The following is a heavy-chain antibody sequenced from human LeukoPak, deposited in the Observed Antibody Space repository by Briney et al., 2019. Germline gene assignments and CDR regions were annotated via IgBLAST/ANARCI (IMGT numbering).Heavy chain of an antibody. CDR2: ISGSGGST. Sequence: GGSLRLSCAASGFTFSSYAMSWVRQAPGKGLEWVSAISGSGGSTYYADSVKGRFTISRDNSKNTLYLQMNSLRAEDTAVYYCARRSLFLAFSDIVNSYYYYMDVWGKGTTVTVSS. CDR1: GFTFSSYA. D-gene: IGHD3-3*02. CDR3: ARRSLFLAFSDIVNSYYYYMDV. J-gene: IGHJ6*03. V-gene: IGHV3-23*01.